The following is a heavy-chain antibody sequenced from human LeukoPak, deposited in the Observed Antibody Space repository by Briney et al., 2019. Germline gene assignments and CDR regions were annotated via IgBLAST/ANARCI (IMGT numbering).Heavy chain of an antibody. V-gene: IGHV3-7*01. D-gene: IGHD2/OR15-2a*01. CDR2: INPNGIKR. J-gene: IGHJ4*02. CDR3: ARDLAFSRLDY. CDR1: GLTFSSSW. Sequence: GGSLRLSCAVSGLTFSSSWMDWVRQAPGKGLEWVASINPNGIKRYSADSVKGRFTISRDNARNSLYLQMDSLRVEDTAFYYCARDLAFSRLDYWGQGVLVTVSS.